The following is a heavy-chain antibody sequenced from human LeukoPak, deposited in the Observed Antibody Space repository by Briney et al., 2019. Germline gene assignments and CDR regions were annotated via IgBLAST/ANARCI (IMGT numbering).Heavy chain of an antibody. CDR1: GFTFGSYS. Sequence: PGGSLRLSCAASGFTFGSYSMNWVRQAPGKGLERVSYISSSSSTIYYADSVKGRFTISRDNAKNSLYLQMNSLRAEDTAVYYCARDGYGWFDPWGQGTLVTVSS. CDR3: ARDGYGWFDP. V-gene: IGHV3-48*01. CDR2: ISSSSSTI. D-gene: IGHD5-18*01. J-gene: IGHJ5*02.